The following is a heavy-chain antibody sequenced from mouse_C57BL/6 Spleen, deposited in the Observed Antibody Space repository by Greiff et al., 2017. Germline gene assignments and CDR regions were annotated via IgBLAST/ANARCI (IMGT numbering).Heavy chain of an antibody. V-gene: IGHV1-80*01. CDR1: GYAFSSYW. Sequence: QVHVKQSGAELVKPGASVKISCKASGYAFSSYWMNWVKQRPGKGLEWIGQIYPGDGDTNYNGKFKGKATLTADKSSSTAYMQLSSLTSEDSAVYFCARCYYGSRYAMDYWGQGTSVTVSS. J-gene: IGHJ4*01. CDR3: ARCYYGSRYAMDY. D-gene: IGHD1-1*01. CDR2: IYPGDGDT.